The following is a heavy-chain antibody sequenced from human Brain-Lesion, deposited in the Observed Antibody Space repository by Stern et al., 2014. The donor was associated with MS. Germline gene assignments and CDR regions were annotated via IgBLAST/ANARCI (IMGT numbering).Heavy chain of an antibody. V-gene: IGHV3-11*01. CDR1: GFTFSDYY. CDR3: VRDLCKSRICYPFDY. CDR2: ISRGGTSV. J-gene: IGHJ4*02. Sequence: QVQLGQSGGGLVKAGGSLRLSCAASGFTFSDYYMSWIRQAPGKGLEWVSYISRGGTSVYYAESVDGRFTISRDNAKNSLFLQMNSLRAEDTAIYYCVRDLCKSRICYPFDYWGQGTPVTVSS. D-gene: IGHD2-15*01.